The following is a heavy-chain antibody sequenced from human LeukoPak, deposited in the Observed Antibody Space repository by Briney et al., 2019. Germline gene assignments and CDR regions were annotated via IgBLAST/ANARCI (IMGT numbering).Heavy chain of an antibody. CDR1: GYTYTGYY. Sequence: SCKASGYTYTGYYMHWVRQAAGKWLELVAVTSYDGSNKYYADSVKGRFTISRDNSKNTLYLQMNSLRAEDTAVYYCAKGLDEYDSSGYYYPYYYGMDVWGQGTTVTVSS. CDR2: TSYDGSNK. D-gene: IGHD3-22*01. CDR3: AKGLDEYDSSGYYYPYYYGMDV. J-gene: IGHJ6*02. V-gene: IGHV3-30*18.